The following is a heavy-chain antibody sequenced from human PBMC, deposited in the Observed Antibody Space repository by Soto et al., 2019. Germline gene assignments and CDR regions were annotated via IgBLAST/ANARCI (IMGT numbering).Heavy chain of an antibody. CDR3: ARDFWSGQYYFDY. V-gene: IGHV1-69*13. CDR1: GGTFSSYA. J-gene: IGHJ4*02. Sequence: ASVKVSCKASGGTFSSYAISWVRQAPGQGLEWMGGIIPIFGTANYAQKFQGRVTITADGSTSTAYMELSSLRSEDTAVYYCARDFWSGQYYFDYWGQGTLVTVSS. CDR2: IIPIFGTA. D-gene: IGHD3-3*01.